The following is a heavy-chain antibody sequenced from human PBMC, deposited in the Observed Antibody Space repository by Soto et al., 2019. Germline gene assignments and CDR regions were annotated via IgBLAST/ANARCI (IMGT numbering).Heavy chain of an antibody. J-gene: IGHJ4*02. D-gene: IGHD5-18*01. CDR2: IYYSGST. CDR1: GGSISSGDDY. V-gene: IGHV4-30-4*01. Sequence: QVQLQESGPGLVKPSQTLSLTCTVSGGSISSGDDYWSWIRQPPGKGLEWFGYIYYSGSTYYNPSLKSRVTISVDTSKNQFSLKLSSVAAADTAVYYCARDWDTGGGYFDYWGQGTLVTVSS. CDR3: ARDWDTGGGYFDY.